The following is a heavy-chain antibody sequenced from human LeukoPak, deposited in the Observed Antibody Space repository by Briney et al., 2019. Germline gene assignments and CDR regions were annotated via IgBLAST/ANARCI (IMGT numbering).Heavy chain of an antibody. V-gene: IGHV4-34*01. CDR3: ARERRTTAPRGYYYYMDV. J-gene: IGHJ6*03. D-gene: IGHD4-17*01. CDR1: GGSFSGYY. Sequence: SETLSLTCAVYGGSFSGYYWSWIRQPPGKGLEWIGEINHSGSTNYNPSLKSRVTISVDTSKNQFSLKLSSVTAAETAVYYCARERRTTAPRGYYYYMDVWGKGTTVTVSS. CDR2: INHSGST.